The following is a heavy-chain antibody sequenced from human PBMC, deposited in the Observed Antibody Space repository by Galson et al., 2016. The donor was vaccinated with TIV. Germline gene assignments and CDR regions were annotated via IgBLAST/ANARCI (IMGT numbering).Heavy chain of an antibody. CDR3: AREIPGGTTDLDC. Sequence: SLRLSCAASGFAFSNYWMSGVRQAPGKGLEWVANIKDDGSDNNYVDSVWGRFTISRDNAKNSLFLQINSLRVEDTAVYYCAREIPGGTTDLDCWGQGTLVTVSS. D-gene: IGHD1-14*01. CDR1: GFAFSNYW. V-gene: IGHV3-7*01. CDR2: IKDDGSDN. J-gene: IGHJ4*02.